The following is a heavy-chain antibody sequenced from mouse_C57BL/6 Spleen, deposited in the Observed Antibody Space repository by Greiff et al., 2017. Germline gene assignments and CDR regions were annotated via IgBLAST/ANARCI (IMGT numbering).Heavy chain of an antibody. J-gene: IGHJ4*01. Sequence: DVQLVESGPGLVKPSQSLSLTCSVTGYSITSGYYWNWIRQFPGNKLEWMGYISYDGSNNYNPSLKNRISITRDTSKNQFFLKLNSVTTEDTATYYCARGEGGPLGAMDYWGQGTSVTVSS. V-gene: IGHV3-6*01. CDR2: ISYDGSN. CDR3: ARGEGGPLGAMDY. CDR1: GYSITSGYY.